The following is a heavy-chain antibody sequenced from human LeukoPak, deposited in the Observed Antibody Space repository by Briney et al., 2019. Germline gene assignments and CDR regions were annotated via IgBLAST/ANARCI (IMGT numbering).Heavy chain of an antibody. CDR3: ARVPRSYYYYYYMDV. CDR2: IYYSGST. V-gene: IGHV4-59*01. CDR1: GGSISNYY. Sequence: SETLSLTCTVSGGSISNYYWSWIRQPPGKGLEWIGYIYYSGSTSYNPSLKSRVTISVDTSKNQFSLKLSSVTAADTAVYYCARVPRSYYYYYYMDVWGKGTTVTVSS. J-gene: IGHJ6*03.